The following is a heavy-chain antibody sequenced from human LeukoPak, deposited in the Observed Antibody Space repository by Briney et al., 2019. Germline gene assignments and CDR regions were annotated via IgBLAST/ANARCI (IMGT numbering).Heavy chain of an antibody. J-gene: IGHJ4*02. D-gene: IGHD6-13*01. Sequence: GGSLRLSRAASGFIFSNDGMHWVRQAPGKGLDWVAVIWYDGSYKYYADSVKGRFTISRDNSKNTLYLQMNSLRAEDTAIYYCAKVVQYTASTGTGLDYWGQGTLVTVSS. V-gene: IGHV3-33*06. CDR3: AKVVQYTASTGTGLDY. CDR2: IWYDGSYK. CDR1: GFIFSNDG.